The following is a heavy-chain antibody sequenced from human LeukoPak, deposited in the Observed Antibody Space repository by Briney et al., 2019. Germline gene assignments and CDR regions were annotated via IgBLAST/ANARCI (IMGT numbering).Heavy chain of an antibody. CDR1: GGTFSSYA. D-gene: IGHD5-12*01. V-gene: IGHV1-8*02. Sequence: GSSVKVSCKASGGTFSSYAISWVRQAPGQGLEWMGWMNPNSGNTGYAQKFQGRVTMTRNTSISTAYMELSSLRSEDTAVYYCARDDGTWTFDIWGQGTMVTVSS. J-gene: IGHJ3*02. CDR3: ARDDGTWTFDI. CDR2: MNPNSGNT.